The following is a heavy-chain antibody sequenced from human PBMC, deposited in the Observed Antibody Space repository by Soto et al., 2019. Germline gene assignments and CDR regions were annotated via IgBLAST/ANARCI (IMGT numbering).Heavy chain of an antibody. D-gene: IGHD6-19*01. CDR1: GYRFTSYW. CDR3: AIRGASQWLKF. V-gene: IGHV5-51*01. Sequence: PGESPKISCKGSGYRFTSYWIGWVRQAPGKGVEWMGIIYTGDSDTRYSPSFQGQVTISADKSISTAYLQWSSLKASDTAIYYCAIRGASQWLKFWGQGTLVTVSS. CDR2: IYTGDSDT. J-gene: IGHJ4*02.